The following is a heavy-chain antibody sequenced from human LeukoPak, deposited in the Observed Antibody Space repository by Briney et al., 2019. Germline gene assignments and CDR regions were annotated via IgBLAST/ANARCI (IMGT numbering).Heavy chain of an antibody. V-gene: IGHV3-30-3*01. CDR3: ARDSYYYYSSGYWDL. CDR2: ISYEGGTK. D-gene: IGHD3-22*01. Sequence: RGPLRLSCAAPGCTFSSSAMHWVGQAPGRGLEWVAVISYEGGTKYYADSVKRRFTISRDNPNNILYLQMNSLRAEHTAVYYCARDSYYYYSSGYWDLWGQGTLVRLS. J-gene: IGHJ4*02. CDR1: GCTFSSSA.